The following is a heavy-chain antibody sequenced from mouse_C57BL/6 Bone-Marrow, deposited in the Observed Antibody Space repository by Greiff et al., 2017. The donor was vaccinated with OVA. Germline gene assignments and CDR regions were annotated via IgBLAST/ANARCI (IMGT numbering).Heavy chain of an antibody. Sequence: EVKLQESGPGLVKPSQSLSLTCSVTGYSITSGYYWNWIRQFPGNKLEWMGYISYDGSNNYNPSLKNRISITRDKSKNQFFMKLNSVTTEDTATYYCARVYYGIYEWYFDVWGTGTTVTVSS. CDR2: ISYDGSN. CDR1: GYSITSGYY. CDR3: ARVYYGIYEWYFDV. J-gene: IGHJ1*03. D-gene: IGHD2-1*01. V-gene: IGHV3-6*01.